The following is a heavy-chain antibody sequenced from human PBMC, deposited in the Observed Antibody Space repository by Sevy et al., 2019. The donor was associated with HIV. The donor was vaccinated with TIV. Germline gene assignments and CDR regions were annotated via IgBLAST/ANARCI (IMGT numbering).Heavy chain of an antibody. D-gene: IGHD1-26*01. J-gene: IGHJ4*02. CDR3: AGENAWGRGYS. CDR2: IYYNGHI. CDR1: GGSITSLY. Sequence: SETLSLTCTVSGGSITSLYWNWIRQPPGKGLEWIANIYYNGHINYNPSLKSRVTFSLNTSKNKFPLRLSSVTAADTAMYYCAGENAWGRGYSWGQGTLVTVSS. V-gene: IGHV4-59*08.